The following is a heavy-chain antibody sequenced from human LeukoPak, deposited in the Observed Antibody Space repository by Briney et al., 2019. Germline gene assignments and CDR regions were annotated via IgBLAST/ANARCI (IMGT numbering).Heavy chain of an antibody. CDR3: ARAGAVAGTFDY. CDR2: ISSSSSYI. D-gene: IGHD6-19*01. Sequence: GGSLRLSCAASGFTFSSYSMNWVRQAPGKGLEWVSSISSSSSYIYYADSVKGRFTISRDSAKNSLYLQMNSLRAEDTAVYYCARAGAVAGTFDYWGQGTLVTVSS. V-gene: IGHV3-21*01. J-gene: IGHJ4*02. CDR1: GFTFSSYS.